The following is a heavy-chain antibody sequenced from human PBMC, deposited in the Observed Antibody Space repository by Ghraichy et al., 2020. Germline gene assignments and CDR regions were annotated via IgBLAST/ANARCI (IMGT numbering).Heavy chain of an antibody. CDR3: ARGLRLYYFDY. CDR1: GDSISSYY. V-gene: IGHV4-59*01. D-gene: IGHD3-10*01. Sequence: SETLSLTCTVSGDSISSYYWSWIRQPPGKGLERIAYIYYTGSTNYNPSLKSRVTISLDTSKNQFSLKLSSVTAADTAVYYCARGLRLYYFDYWGQGTLVTVSS. CDR2: IYYTGST. J-gene: IGHJ4*02.